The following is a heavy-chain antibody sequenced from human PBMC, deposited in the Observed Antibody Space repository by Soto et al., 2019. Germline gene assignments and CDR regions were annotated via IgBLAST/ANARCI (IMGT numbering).Heavy chain of an antibody. D-gene: IGHD1-1*01. CDR1: GGSISSSPYY. J-gene: IGHJ4*02. CDR2: IYYNGNT. Sequence: QLQLQESGPGLVKPSETLSLTCTVSGGSISSSPYYWGWIRQPPGKGLEWIGNIYYNGNTFYNPSLKIRVTISVNTSKNQFSLKLSSVTAADTAVYYCARHGPLSNNWNQLDYWGQGTLVTVSS. CDR3: ARHGPLSNNWNQLDY. V-gene: IGHV4-39*01.